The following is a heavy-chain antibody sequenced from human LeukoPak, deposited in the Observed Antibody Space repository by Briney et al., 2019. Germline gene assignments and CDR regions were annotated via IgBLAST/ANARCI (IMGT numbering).Heavy chain of an antibody. CDR3: ARLRGYSFDAFDI. D-gene: IGHD5-18*01. Sequence: KPSETLSLTCAVYGGSFSGYYWSWIRQPPGKGLEWIGEINHSGSTNYNPSLKSRVTISVDTSKNQFSLKLSSVTAADTAVYYCARLRGYSFDAFDIWGQGTMVTVSS. CDR1: GGSFSGYY. J-gene: IGHJ3*02. V-gene: IGHV4-34*01. CDR2: INHSGST.